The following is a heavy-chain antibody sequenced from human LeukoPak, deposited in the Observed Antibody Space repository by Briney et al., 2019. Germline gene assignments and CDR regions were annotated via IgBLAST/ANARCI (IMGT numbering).Heavy chain of an antibody. Sequence: ASVKVSCKASGGTFSSYAISWVRQAPGQGLEWMGWINPNRGGTNYAQKFQGGVTMTRDTSISTAYMELSRLRSDDTAVYYCARTQLRFLEWFPFDYWGQGTLVTVSS. CDR1: GGTFSSYA. CDR3: ARTQLRFLEWFPFDY. V-gene: IGHV1-2*02. CDR2: INPNRGGT. D-gene: IGHD3-3*01. J-gene: IGHJ4*02.